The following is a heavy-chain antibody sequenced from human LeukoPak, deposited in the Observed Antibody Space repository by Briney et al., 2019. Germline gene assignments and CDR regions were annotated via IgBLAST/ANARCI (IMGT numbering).Heavy chain of an antibody. CDR1: GGTFSSYA. CDR3: ARGNY. J-gene: IGHJ4*02. Sequence: ASVKLCCKASGGTFSSYAISWVRQAPGQGLEWMGGSHPIFGTANNAQTYHGRGTITADESTSTAYMELSSLRAEDTAVYYCARGNYWGQGTLVTVSS. CDR2: SHPIFGTA. V-gene: IGHV1-69*01.